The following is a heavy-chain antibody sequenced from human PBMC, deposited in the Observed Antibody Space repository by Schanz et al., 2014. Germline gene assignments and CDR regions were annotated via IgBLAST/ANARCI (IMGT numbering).Heavy chain of an antibody. CDR1: GGTFSSFG. Sequence: VQLEQSGAEVKKPGSSVKVSCKASGGTFSSFGINWVRQAPGQGLEWMGRIIPSLGLAKYEQKFQDKVTITADTSTTTAYMELSSLTSEDTAVHYCARGRGFYDYWGQGTLATVSS. CDR2: IIPSLGLA. D-gene: IGHD3-10*01. CDR3: ARGRGFYDY. J-gene: IGHJ4*02. V-gene: IGHV1-69*02.